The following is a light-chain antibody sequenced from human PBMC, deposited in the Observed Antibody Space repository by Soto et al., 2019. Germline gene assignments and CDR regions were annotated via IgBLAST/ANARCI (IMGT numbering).Light chain of an antibody. CDR2: AAS. CDR3: HPFTSDGIT. J-gene: IGKJ5*01. Sequence: AIQLTQSPSSLSASVGDRVTITCRASQDITSALAWYQQKPGKAPNLLIYAASSLQSGVPSRFRPSGSRTDFTLTISSLQPEDFEIYYCHPFTSDGITFGQGTRLETK. V-gene: IGKV1-13*02. CDR1: QDITSA.